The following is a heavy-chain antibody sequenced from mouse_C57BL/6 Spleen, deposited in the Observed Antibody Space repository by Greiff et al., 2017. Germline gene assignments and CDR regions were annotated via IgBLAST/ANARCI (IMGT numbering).Heavy chain of an antibody. J-gene: IGHJ4*01. CDR3: ASGIYYDYGYYYAMDY. Sequence: VQLQQSGPELVKPGASVKISCKASGYSFTDYNMNWVKQSTGKSLEWIGVINPNYGTTSYNQKFKGKATLTVDQSSSTAYMQLNSLTSEDTAVYYCASGIYYDYGYYYAMDYWGQGTSVTVSS. CDR1: GYSFTDYN. V-gene: IGHV1-39*01. D-gene: IGHD2-4*01. CDR2: INPNYGTT.